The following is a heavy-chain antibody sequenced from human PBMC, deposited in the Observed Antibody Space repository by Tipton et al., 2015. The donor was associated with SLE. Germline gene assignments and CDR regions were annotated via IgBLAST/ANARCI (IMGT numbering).Heavy chain of an antibody. Sequence: LSLTCAVYGGSFSSNNWWSWVRQAPGKGLEWVSVIYSGGSAYYADSVKGRFTISRDNSKSTLYLQMNSLRAEDTAVYYCARDRPLEGYFDYWGQGTLVTVSS. CDR1: GGSFSSNN. V-gene: IGHV3-66*01. CDR2: IYSGGSA. J-gene: IGHJ4*02. CDR3: ARDRPLEGYFDY.